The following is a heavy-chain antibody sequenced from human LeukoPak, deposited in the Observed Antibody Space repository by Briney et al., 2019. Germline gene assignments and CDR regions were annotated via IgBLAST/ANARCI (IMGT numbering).Heavy chain of an antibody. J-gene: IGHJ5*02. D-gene: IGHD3-16*02. CDR1: GIIITSYW. Sequence: GGSLRLSCAASGIIITSYWMSWVRQTPGKGLEWVANIKQDGSEKNYVDSVKGRFTIFRDNARNSLYLQMNSLRAEDTAVYYCASXXXGYNHWGQGTLVIVSS. CDR3: ASXXXGYNH. V-gene: IGHV3-7*01. CDR2: IKQDGSEK.